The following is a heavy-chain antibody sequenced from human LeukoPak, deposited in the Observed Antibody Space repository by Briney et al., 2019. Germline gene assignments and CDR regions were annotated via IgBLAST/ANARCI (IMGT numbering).Heavy chain of an antibody. J-gene: IGHJ5*02. Sequence: GVARESSLEDEGCGFTSERIGWVRPLPGKGIEWFGIIYPATSDTVYTPPFQGHVTISADKSTDTVFLQWGSLKASDTAMYYCSTRAFSDTSPVAWGQGTLVTVSS. D-gene: IGHD3-3*02. CDR2: IYPATSDT. CDR1: GCGFTSER. CDR3: STRAFSDTSPVA. V-gene: IGHV5-51*01.